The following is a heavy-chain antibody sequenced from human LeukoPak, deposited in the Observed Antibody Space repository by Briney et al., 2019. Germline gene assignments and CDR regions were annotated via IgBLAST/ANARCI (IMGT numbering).Heavy chain of an antibody. CDR1: GFTFSSYA. D-gene: IGHD6-13*01. V-gene: IGHV3-23*01. CDR2: VSGSGGRT. J-gene: IGHJ4*02. Sequence: PGGSLRLSCAASGFTFSSYAMSWVRQAPGKGLEWVSGVSGSGGRTYHADSVKGRFTISRDNSKNTLYLQMNSLRAEDTAVYYCAKDSRPIGGTAAGTDFDYWGQGTLVTVSS. CDR3: AKDSRPIGGTAAGTDFDY.